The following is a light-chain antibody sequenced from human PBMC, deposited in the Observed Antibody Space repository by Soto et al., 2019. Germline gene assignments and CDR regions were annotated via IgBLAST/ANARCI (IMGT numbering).Light chain of an antibody. CDR2: GAS. J-gene: IGKJ2*01. Sequence: TQSPGTLSLSPGERATLSCRASQSVSSSYLAWYQQKPGQAPRLLIYGASSRATGIPDRFSGSGSGTDFTLTISRLEPEDFAVYYCQQYSSSPVYTFGQGTKLEIK. V-gene: IGKV3-20*01. CDR1: QSVSSSY. CDR3: QQYSSSPVYT.